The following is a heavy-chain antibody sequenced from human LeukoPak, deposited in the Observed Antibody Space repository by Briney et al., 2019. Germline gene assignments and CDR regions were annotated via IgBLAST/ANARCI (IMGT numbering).Heavy chain of an antibody. CDR3: GKLQTGYDY. J-gene: IGHJ4*02. CDR2: ISSSGGST. V-gene: IGHV3-23*01. CDR1: GFTFTSHT. Sequence: GGSLRLSCAASGFTFTSHTMSWVRLAPGKGLEWVSAISSSGGSTYYADSVKGRFTISRDNSKNTLYLQMNSLRAEDTAVYYCGKLQTGYDYWGQGTLVTVSS. D-gene: IGHD3-9*01.